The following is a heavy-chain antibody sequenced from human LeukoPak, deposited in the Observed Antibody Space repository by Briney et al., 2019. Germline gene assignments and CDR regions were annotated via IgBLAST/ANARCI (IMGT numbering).Heavy chain of an antibody. Sequence: QAGGSLRLSCAASGSTFSSYGMHWVRQAPGKGLEWVAVIWYDGSNKYYADSVKGRFTISRDNSKNTLYLQMNSLRAEDTAVYYCARALQYNWFDPWGQGTLVTVSS. D-gene: IGHD4-11*01. J-gene: IGHJ5*02. CDR1: GSTFSSYG. V-gene: IGHV3-33*01. CDR2: IWYDGSNK. CDR3: ARALQYNWFDP.